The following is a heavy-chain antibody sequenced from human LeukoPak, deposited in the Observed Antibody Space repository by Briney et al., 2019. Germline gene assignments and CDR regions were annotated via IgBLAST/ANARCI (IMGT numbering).Heavy chain of an antibody. CDR2: INHSGST. Sequence: PSETLSLTCAVYGGSFSGYYWSWIRQPPGKGLEWIGEINHSGSTNYNPSLKSRVTISVDTSKNQFSLKLSSVTAADTAVYYCARGRRGYSYGPPFYYYYMDVWGKGTKVTVSS. CDR1: GGSFSGYY. J-gene: IGHJ6*03. V-gene: IGHV4-34*01. CDR3: ARGRRGYSYGPPFYYYYMDV. D-gene: IGHD5-18*01.